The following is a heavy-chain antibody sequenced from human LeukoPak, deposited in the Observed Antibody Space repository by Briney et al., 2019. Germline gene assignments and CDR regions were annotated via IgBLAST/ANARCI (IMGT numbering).Heavy chain of an antibody. V-gene: IGHV4-34*01. CDR2: INHSGST. D-gene: IGHD3-10*01. J-gene: IGHJ5*02. Sequence: SETLSLTCAVYGGSFSGYYWSWIRQPPGKGLEWIGEINHSGSTNYNPSLKSRVTISVDTSKNQFTLKLSSVTAADTAVYYCARGPVGRVTMVRGVPNWFDPWGQGTLVTVSS. CDR1: GGSFSGYY. CDR3: ARGPVGRVTMVRGVPNWFDP.